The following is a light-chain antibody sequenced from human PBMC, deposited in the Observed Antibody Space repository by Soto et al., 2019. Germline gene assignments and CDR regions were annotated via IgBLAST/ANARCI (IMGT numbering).Light chain of an antibody. Sequence: DIVMTQSPDSLAVSLGERATINCKSSQSVLYSSNNKNYLAWYQQKPGQPPKLLIYWASTRESGVPDRVSGNGSGTDFTLTISSLQAEDVAVYYCQQYYSTPLSFGGGTKVEIK. V-gene: IGKV4-1*01. J-gene: IGKJ4*01. CDR1: QSVLYSSNNKNY. CDR3: QQYYSTPLS. CDR2: WAS.